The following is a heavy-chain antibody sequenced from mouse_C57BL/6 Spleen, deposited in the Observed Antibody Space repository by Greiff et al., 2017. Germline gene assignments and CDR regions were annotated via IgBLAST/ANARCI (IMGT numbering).Heavy chain of an antibody. J-gene: IGHJ4*01. CDR2: IYPRSGNT. CDR1: GYTFTSYG. Sequence: VQLQQSGAELARPGASVKLSCKASGYTFTSYGLSWVKQRTGQGLEWIGEIYPRSGNTYYNEKFKGKATLTADKSSSTAYMELRSLTSEDSAVYFCAREGAYSNYEMDYWGQGTSVTVSS. D-gene: IGHD2-5*01. V-gene: IGHV1-81*01. CDR3: AREGAYSNYEMDY.